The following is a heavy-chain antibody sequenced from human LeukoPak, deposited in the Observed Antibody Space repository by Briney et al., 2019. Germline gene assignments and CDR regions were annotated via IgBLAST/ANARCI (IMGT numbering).Heavy chain of an antibody. J-gene: IGHJ5*02. CDR3: AKDWTPHNRVYDCLDA. D-gene: IGHD3-16*01. Sequence: PGGSLRLSCAASGFTFSSYSMNWVRQAPGKGPEWVATIGSGADLFYAESVKGRFTISRDDPRNTVWLQMNSLRAEDTALYYCAKDWTPHNRVYDCLDAWGQGTQVTVSS. CDR2: IGSGADL. V-gene: IGHV3-23*01. CDR1: GFTFSSYS.